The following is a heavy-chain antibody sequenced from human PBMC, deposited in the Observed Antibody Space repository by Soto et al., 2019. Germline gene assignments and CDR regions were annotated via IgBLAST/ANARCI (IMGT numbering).Heavy chain of an antibody. CDR3: ARRSRLEVVP. D-gene: IGHD6-19*01. CDR1: GGIFNSYS. Sequence: QVKVVQYGAEVKKPGSSVKVSCKTSGGIFNSYSFNWVRQAPGQGLEWMGGITPIFGTTNYAQKFQGRVTMTADEATSTTYMELSSLTAEDTSVDYGARRSRLEVVPRGPGPVVTVSS. J-gene: IGHJ4*02. V-gene: IGHV1-69*01. CDR2: ITPIFGTT.